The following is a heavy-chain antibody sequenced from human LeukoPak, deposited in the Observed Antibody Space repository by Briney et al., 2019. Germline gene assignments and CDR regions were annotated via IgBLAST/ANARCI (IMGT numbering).Heavy chain of an antibody. J-gene: IGHJ4*02. V-gene: IGHV3-30*03. CDR3: ARAYYDTSGNY. Sequence: TGGSLRLSCAASGFTFSSYGMHWVRQAPGKGLEWVAVISYDGSNKYYADSVKGRFTISRDNSKNTLYLQMNSLRAEDTAVYYCARAYYDTSGNYWGQGTLVTVSS. CDR2: ISYDGSNK. D-gene: IGHD3-22*01. CDR1: GFTFSSYG.